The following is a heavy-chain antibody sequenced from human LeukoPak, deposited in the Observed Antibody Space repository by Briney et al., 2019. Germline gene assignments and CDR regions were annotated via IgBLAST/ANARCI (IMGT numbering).Heavy chain of an antibody. Sequence: PGGSLRLSCAASGFILSDYYMSWIRQAPGKGLEWVAYISYSGDTTYYGDSVEGRFTISRDNAKSSLFLQMNSLRAADTAVYYCARDSGTTGEVKFDPWGQGTLVTVSS. D-gene: IGHD3-10*01. V-gene: IGHV3-11*01. CDR2: ISYSGDTT. J-gene: IGHJ5*02. CDR1: GFILSDYY. CDR3: ARDSGTTGEVKFDP.